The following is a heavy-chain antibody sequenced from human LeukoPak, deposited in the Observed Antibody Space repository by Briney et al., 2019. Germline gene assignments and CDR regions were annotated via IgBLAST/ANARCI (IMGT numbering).Heavy chain of an antibody. CDR1: GYSFDEYA. Sequence: GGSLRLSCAGSGYSFDEYAMHWVRQAPGKGLEWVSGINWKSDKIGYADSVKGRFTISRDNSKNSLYLQMNSLRAEDTAVYYCARDAVDTANAVWGQGTTVTVSS. CDR3: ARDAVDTANAV. J-gene: IGHJ6*02. D-gene: IGHD5-18*01. V-gene: IGHV3-9*01. CDR2: INWKSDKI.